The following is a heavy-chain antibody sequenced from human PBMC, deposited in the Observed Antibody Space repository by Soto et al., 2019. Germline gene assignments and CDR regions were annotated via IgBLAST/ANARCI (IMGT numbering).Heavy chain of an antibody. CDR2: INPSGGST. V-gene: IGHV1-46*01. D-gene: IGHD3-10*01. J-gene: IGHJ4*02. Sequence: QVQLVQSGAEVKKPGASVKVSCKASGYTFTSYYMHWVRQAPGQGLEWMGIINPSGGSTSYAQKFQGRVTMTRDTSTSTVYMELSSLRSEDTAVYYCARGITMVRGVIMGYFDYWGQGTLVTVSS. CDR3: ARGITMVRGVIMGYFDY. CDR1: GYTFTSYY.